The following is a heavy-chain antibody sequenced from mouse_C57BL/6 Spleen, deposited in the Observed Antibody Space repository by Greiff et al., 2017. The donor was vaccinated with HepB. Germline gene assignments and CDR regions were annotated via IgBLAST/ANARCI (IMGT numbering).Heavy chain of an antibody. J-gene: IGHJ4*01. CDR3: ARRSSNFYAMDY. V-gene: IGHV1-59*01. Sequence: QVQLQQPGAELVRPGPSVKLSCKASGYTFTSYWMHWVKQRPGQGLEWIGVIDPSDSYTNYNQKFKGKATLTVDTSSSTAYMQLSSLTSEDSAVYYCARRSSNFYAMDYWGQGTSVTVSS. CDR2: IDPSDSYT. D-gene: IGHD2-5*01. CDR1: GYTFTSYW.